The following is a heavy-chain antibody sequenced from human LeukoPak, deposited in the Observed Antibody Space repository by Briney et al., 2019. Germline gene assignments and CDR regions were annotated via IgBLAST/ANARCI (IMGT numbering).Heavy chain of an antibody. CDR2: ISGSGDNT. CDR1: GFTFSSSA. Sequence: PGGSLRLSCAASGFTFSSSAMSWVRQVPGKGLEWVSGISGSGDNTYYADSVKGRFTISRDNAKNSLYLQMNSLRAEDTAVYYCARESSGSYYHWGQGTLVTVSS. D-gene: IGHD1-26*01. CDR3: ARESSGSYYH. V-gene: IGHV3-23*01. J-gene: IGHJ4*02.